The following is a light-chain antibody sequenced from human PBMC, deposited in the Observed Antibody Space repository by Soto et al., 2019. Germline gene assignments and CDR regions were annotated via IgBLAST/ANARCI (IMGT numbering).Light chain of an antibody. J-gene: IGKJ4*01. Sequence: DIQMTQSPSTLSASVGDRVTITCRASRSFNTWLAWYQQKPGKAPKLLIYDVSSLQIGVPSRFSGSGSGTEFTLTISSQQPDDFATYYCQQYYSYPLTFGGGTTVEIK. CDR3: QQYYSYPLT. CDR2: DVS. CDR1: RSFNTW. V-gene: IGKV1-5*01.